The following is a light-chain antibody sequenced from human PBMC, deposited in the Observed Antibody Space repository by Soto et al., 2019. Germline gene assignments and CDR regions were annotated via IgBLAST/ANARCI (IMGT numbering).Light chain of an antibody. CDR2: GAS. J-gene: IGKJ2*02. Sequence: TLSLSPGERATLSCRASQSVSSNYLAWYQQKPGQAPRLLIFGASSRPTDIPDRFSGSGSGTDLTLPISRLEPEDFAVYFCQQYVSSPSTFGQGTKLEIK. CDR3: QQYVSSPST. CDR1: QSVSSNY. V-gene: IGKV3-20*01.